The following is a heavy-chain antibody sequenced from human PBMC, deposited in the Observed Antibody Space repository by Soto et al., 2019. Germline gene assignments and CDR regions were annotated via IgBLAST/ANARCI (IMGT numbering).Heavy chain of an antibody. D-gene: IGHD3-9*01. CDR3: AKGPSGGLRYFDWSPSPTGYFDY. V-gene: IGHV3-23*01. CDR2: ISGSGRST. J-gene: IGHJ4*02. CDR1: GFTFSSYA. Sequence: EVQLLESGGGLVQPGGSLRLSCAASGFTFSSYAMSWVRQAPGKGLEWGSAISGSGRSTYYADSVKGRFTISRDNSKNTLYLQMNSLRAEDTAVYYCAKGPSGGLRYFDWSPSPTGYFDYWGQGSLVTVSS.